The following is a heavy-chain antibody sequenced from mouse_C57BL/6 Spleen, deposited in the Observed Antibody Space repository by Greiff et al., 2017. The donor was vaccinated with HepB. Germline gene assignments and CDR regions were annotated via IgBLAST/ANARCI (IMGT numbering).Heavy chain of an antibody. V-gene: IGHV1-64*01. CDR1: GYTFTSYW. D-gene: IGHD1-1*01. Sequence: VQLQQPGAELVKPGASVKLSCKASGYTFTSYWMHWVKQRPGQGLEWIGMIHPNSGSTNYNEKFKSKATLTVDKSSSTAYMQLSSLTSEDSVVYYCARASLATHRYFDVWGTGTTVTVSS. CDR2: IHPNSGST. CDR3: ARASLATHRYFDV. J-gene: IGHJ1*03.